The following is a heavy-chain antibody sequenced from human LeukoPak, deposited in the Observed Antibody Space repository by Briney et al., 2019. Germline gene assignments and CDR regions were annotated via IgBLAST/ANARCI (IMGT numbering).Heavy chain of an antibody. J-gene: IGHJ5*02. V-gene: IGHV4-38-2*02. CDR2: IYHGGST. CDR3: ARGLTYYDSSGYYGVWFDP. CDR1: GYSISSGYY. Sequence: SETLSLTCTVSGYSISSGYYWGWVRQPPGKGLAWIGNIYHGGSTYYNPSLKSRVTISVDTSKNQFSLKLSSVTAADTAVYYCARGLTYYDSSGYYGVWFDPWGQGTLVTVSS. D-gene: IGHD3-22*01.